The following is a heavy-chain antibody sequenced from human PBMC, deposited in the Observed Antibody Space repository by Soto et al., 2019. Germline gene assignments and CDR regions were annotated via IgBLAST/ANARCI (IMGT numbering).Heavy chain of an antibody. CDR1: VFSLSTSVMC. J-gene: IGHJ6*04. CDR3: AWTFAYYYDSSGYYLGGYYYYGMDV. D-gene: IGHD3-22*01. V-gene: IGHV2-70*01. CDR2: IDWDDDK. Sequence: SGPKLVNRTQTLPLTCPLSVFSLSTSVMCVSWLRQPPGTALEWLALIDWDDDKYYSTSLKTRLTISKDTSKNHVVLTMTNMDTVDTATYYCAWTFAYYYDSSGYYLGGYYYYGMDVWGKGTTVTVSS.